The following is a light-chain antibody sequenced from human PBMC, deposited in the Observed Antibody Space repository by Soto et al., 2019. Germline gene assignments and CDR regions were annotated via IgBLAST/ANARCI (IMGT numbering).Light chain of an antibody. J-gene: IGKJ1*01. CDR2: GAS. CDR1: QDIYTY. V-gene: IGKV1-5*01. CDR3: QYYTLSSGP. Sequence: QMTQSPSTLSASVGDRVTISCRASQDIYTYVAWYRRKSGRSPELLISGASTLESGVPPRFIGSGSGSDFTLTLAGLQPEDFATYYCQYYTLSSGPFGQGTKVE.